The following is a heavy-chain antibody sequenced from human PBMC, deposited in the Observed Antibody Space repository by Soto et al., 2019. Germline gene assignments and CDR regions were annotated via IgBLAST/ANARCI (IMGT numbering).Heavy chain of an antibody. D-gene: IGHD5-18*01. CDR2: ISGSGGST. Sequence: EVQLLESGGGLVQPGGSLRLSCAASGFTFSSDAMSWVRQAPGKGLEWVSAISGSGGSTYYADSVKGRFTISRDNSKNTLYLQMTSLRAEDTAVYYCAKDLVDTAMVKVRILSYYYGMDVWGQGTTVTVSS. V-gene: IGHV3-23*01. CDR3: AKDLVDTAMVKVRILSYYYGMDV. J-gene: IGHJ6*02. CDR1: GFTFSSDA.